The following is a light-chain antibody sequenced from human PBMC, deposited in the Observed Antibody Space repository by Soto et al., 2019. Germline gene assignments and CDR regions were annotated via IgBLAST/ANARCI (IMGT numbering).Light chain of an antibody. CDR2: GAS. J-gene: IGKJ2*01. V-gene: IGKV3-20*01. CDR3: QQYGKSAMFT. Sequence: EIVLTQSPGTLSLSPGDRATLSCRASQSVSSSYLAWYQQKPGQAPSLLICGASNRATGIPDRFSGGGSGTDFTLTISRLEPEDFAVYYCQQYGKSAMFTFGQGTKLEIK. CDR1: QSVSSSY.